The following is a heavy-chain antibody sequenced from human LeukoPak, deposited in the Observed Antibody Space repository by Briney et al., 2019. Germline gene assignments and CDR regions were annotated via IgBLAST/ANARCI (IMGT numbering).Heavy chain of an antibody. J-gene: IGHJ4*02. V-gene: IGHV3-23*01. CDR2: ISGSGGST. CDR3: AIHTYYYGSGSYSPGLFDY. CDR1: GFTFSSYA. D-gene: IGHD3-10*01. Sequence: GGSLRLSCAAPGFTFSSYAMSWVRQAPGKGLEWVSAISGSGGSTYYADSVKGRFTISRDNSKNTLYLQMNSLRAEDTAVYYCAIHTYYYGSGSYSPGLFDYWGQGTLVTVSS.